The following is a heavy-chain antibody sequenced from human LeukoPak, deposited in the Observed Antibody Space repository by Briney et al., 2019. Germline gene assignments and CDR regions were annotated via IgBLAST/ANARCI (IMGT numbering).Heavy chain of an antibody. V-gene: IGHV3-74*01. CDR2: INSVGSST. CDR1: GFTFSSYW. CDR3: ARDRQYVMDV. J-gene: IGHJ6*02. Sequence: GGSLRLSCAASGFTFSSYWIHWVRQAPGKGLVWVSRINSVGSSTSYEDSVKGRFTISRDNARNTLYLQMNSLRAEDTAVYYCARDRQYVMDVWGQGTTVTVSS.